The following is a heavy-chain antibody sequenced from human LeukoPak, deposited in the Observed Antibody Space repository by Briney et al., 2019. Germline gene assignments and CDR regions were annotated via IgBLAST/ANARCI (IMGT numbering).Heavy chain of an antibody. CDR1: GFTFSSYA. V-gene: IGHV3-23*01. CDR2: ISDNVART. D-gene: IGHD2-15*01. J-gene: IGHJ4*02. Sequence: GGSLRLSCAASGFTFSSYAMSWVRQAQGKGLEWVSGISDNVARTYYADSVKGRFTISRDNSKNTLYLQMNSLRAEDTAVYYCAKISGYCSGGSCQVEDWGLGTLVTVSS. CDR3: AKISGYCSGGSCQVED.